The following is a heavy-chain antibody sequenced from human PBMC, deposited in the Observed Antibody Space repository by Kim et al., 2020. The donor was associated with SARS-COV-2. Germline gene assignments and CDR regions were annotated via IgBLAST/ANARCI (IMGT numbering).Heavy chain of an antibody. CDR2: GT. V-gene: IGHV1-2*02. Sequence: GTNYAQNLQGRVTMTRDTSSSTAYMELSRLRSDDTAVYYWARVREHSGFDYWGQGTLVTVSS. J-gene: IGHJ4*02. D-gene: IGHD1-26*01. CDR3: ARVREHSGFDY.